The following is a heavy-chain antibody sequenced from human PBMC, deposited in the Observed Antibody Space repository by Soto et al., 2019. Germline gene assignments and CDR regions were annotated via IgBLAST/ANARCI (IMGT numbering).Heavy chain of an antibody. J-gene: IGHJ6*02. CDR2: INHSGGT. CDR3: TRGRRFTWGTYREHDNYGLDV. D-gene: IGHD3-16*01. V-gene: IGHV4-34*01. CDR1: GGAFSDYS. Sequence: SETLSLTCVVYGGAFSDYSLNWIRQPPGKGLERIGEINHSGGTTYSPSLRSCVTMSIYTPQHEFSLEVSSVTAADTAVYYCTRGRRFTWGTYREHDNYGLDVWGQGTTVTVSS.